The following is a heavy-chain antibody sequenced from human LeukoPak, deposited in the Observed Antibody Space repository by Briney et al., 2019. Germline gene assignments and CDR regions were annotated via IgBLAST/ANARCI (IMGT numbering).Heavy chain of an antibody. J-gene: IGHJ6*03. CDR1: GYTFTAYY. CDR3: VSSSPSVDYYYYYMDV. CDR2: INPHSGDT. V-gene: IGHV1-2*02. Sequence: ASVKVSYKASGYTFTAYYMHWVRQAPGQGLEYMGWINPHSGDTDYVQKFQGRVTMTRDTSITTAYMELSRLRSDDTAVYYCVSSSPSVDYYYYYMDVWGKGTTVTVSS. D-gene: IGHD6-6*01.